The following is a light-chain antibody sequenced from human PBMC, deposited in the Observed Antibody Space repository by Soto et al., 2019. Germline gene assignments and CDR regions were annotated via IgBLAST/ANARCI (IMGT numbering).Light chain of an antibody. V-gene: IGLV2-8*01. Sequence: QSALTQPPSASGSPGQSVTISCTGTSSDVVGYNYVSWYQRHPGKAPKLMIYEVSKRPSGAPDRFSGAKSCNTASLNGSGLQAEDEADYYCSSYAGSNKLVFGGGTKLPVL. CDR3: SSYAGSNKLV. CDR1: SSDVVGYNY. CDR2: EVS. J-gene: IGLJ2*01.